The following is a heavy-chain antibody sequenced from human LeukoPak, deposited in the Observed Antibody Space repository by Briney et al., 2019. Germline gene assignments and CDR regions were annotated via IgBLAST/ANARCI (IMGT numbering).Heavy chain of an antibody. CDR1: GFTFSNNG. J-gene: IGHJ4*02. Sequence: GGSLRLSCAASGFTFSNNGMHWVRQAPGKGLEWVTFIRYDGSNKYYADSVKGRFTLSRDNSKNTLYLQMNSLRAEDTAVYYCAKRDRMYTSGSYYFDYWGKGTLVTVAS. CDR3: AKRDRMYTSGSYYFDY. V-gene: IGHV3-30*02. CDR2: IRYDGSNK. D-gene: IGHD6-19*01.